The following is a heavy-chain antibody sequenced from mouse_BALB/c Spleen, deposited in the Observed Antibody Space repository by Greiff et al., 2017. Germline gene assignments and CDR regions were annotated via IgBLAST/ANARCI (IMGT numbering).Heavy chain of an antibody. CDR2: ISSGGSYT. V-gene: IGHV5-6*01. J-gene: IGHJ4*01. Sequence: EVQGVESGGDLVKPGGSLKLSCAASGFTFSSYGMSWVRQTPDKRLEWVATISSGGSYTYYPDSVKGRFTISRDNAKNTLYLQMSSLKSEDTAMYYCASLISTPYAMDYWGQGTSVTVSS. CDR1: GFTFSSYG. CDR3: ASLISTPYAMDY. D-gene: IGHD6-2*01.